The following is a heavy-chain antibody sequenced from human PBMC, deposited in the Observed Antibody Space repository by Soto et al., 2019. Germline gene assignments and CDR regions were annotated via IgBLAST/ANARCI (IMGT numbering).Heavy chain of an antibody. Sequence: QVQLQESGPGLVRPSQTLSLTCSVSGDSITSVGYYWTWIRQLPGKGLEWIGYIYYTGSTNYNPSLRSRLTISRDTSENQFSLRLTSVTAADTAVYYCARAGEYTDYFRFDPWGQGTLVTVSS. CDR1: GDSITSVGYY. V-gene: IGHV4-31*03. CDR2: IYYTGST. D-gene: IGHD5-12*01. CDR3: ARAGEYTDYFRFDP. J-gene: IGHJ5*02.